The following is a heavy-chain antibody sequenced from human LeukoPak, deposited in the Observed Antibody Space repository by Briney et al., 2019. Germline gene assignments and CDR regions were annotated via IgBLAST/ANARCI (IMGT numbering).Heavy chain of an antibody. CDR1: GGSISSYY. CDR3: ARVGSTMARDYFDH. V-gene: IGHV4-59*01. D-gene: IGHD3-10*01. Sequence: PSETLSLTCTVSGGSISSYYWSWIRQPPGKGLEWIAYIYYSGNTNKNSSLKSRVTISVDTSKNQFSLKLSSVTAADTAVYYCARVGSTMARDYFDHWGQGTLVSVSS. J-gene: IGHJ4*02. CDR2: IYYSGNT.